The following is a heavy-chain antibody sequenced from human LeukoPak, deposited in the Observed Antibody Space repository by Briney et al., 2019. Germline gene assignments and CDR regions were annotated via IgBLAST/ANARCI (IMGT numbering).Heavy chain of an antibody. CDR2: IHAGTGDT. CDR1: GYTFTGHY. V-gene: IGHV1-2*02. D-gene: IGHD7-27*01. J-gene: IGHJ4*02. Sequence: GASVTVSCMASGYTFTGHYMHWVRQAPGQGLERMGWIHAGTGDTNYAQTFQGRFTMTRDTSINTLYMELNRLTSDDTAVYYCARDENWGPDYWGQGTLVTVSS. CDR3: ARDENWGPDY.